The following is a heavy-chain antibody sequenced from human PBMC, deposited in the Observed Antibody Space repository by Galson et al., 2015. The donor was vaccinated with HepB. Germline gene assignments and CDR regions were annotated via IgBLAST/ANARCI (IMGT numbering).Heavy chain of an antibody. J-gene: IGHJ4*02. V-gene: IGHV1-2*02. Sequence: SVKVSCKASGYTFTGYYMHWVRQAPGQGLEWMGWINPNSGGTNYAQKFQGRVTMTRDTSISTAYMELSRLRSDDTAVYYCARGFLPNHDYGGNPAGFGDYWGQGTLVTVSS. CDR2: INPNSGGT. D-gene: IGHD4-23*01. CDR3: ARGFLPNHDYGGNPAGFGDY. CDR1: GYTFTGYY.